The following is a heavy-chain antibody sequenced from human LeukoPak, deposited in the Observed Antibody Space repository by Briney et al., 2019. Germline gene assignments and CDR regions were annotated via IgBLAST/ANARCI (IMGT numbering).Heavy chain of an antibody. J-gene: IGHJ3*02. CDR3: AKDPSGSYEDAFDI. CDR2: IYYSGST. D-gene: IGHD1-26*01. V-gene: IGHV4-59*01. CDR1: GGSISSYY. Sequence: SETLSLTCTVSGGSISSYYCSWIRQPPGKGLEWSGYIYYSGSTNHTTSLKSRVTISVDTSKNQFSLKPSAVTAADTAVYYYAKDPSGSYEDAFDIWGQGTMVTVSS.